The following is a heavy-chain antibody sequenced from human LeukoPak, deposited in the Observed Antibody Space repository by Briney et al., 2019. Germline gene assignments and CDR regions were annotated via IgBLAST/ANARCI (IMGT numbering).Heavy chain of an antibody. CDR3: ARDRGPYQLLYGWFDP. D-gene: IGHD2-2*02. CDR1: GDSISSSEDH. V-gene: IGHV4-31*03. J-gene: IGHJ5*02. CDR2: TSYSGYP. Sequence: PSETLSLTCTVSGDSISSSEDHWTWIRQHPGKALEWIGYTSYSGYPDSNPSLKSRVTISLDTSKNQFSLRLSSVTAADTAVYYCARDRGPYQLLYGWFDPWGQGTLVTVSS.